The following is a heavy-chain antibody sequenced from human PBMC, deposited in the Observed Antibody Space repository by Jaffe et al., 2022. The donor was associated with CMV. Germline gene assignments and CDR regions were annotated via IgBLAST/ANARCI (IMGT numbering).Heavy chain of an antibody. CDR3: ARAFPSSADFWSGPKNWFDP. V-gene: IGHV4-34*01. D-gene: IGHD3-3*01. CDR1: GGSFSGYY. J-gene: IGHJ5*02. CDR2: INHSGST. Sequence: QVQLQQWGAGLLKPSETLSLTCAVYGGSFSGYYWSWIRQPPGKGLEWIGEINHSGSTNYNPSLKSRVTISVDTSKNQFSLKLSSVTAADTAVYYCARAFPSSADFWSGPKNWFDPWGQGTLVTVSS.